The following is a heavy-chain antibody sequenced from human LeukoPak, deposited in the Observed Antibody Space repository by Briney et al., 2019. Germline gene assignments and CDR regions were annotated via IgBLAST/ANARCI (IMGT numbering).Heavy chain of an antibody. J-gene: IGHJ3*02. CDR1: GGTFSSYA. CDR3: ARDVMAYYYDSSGGDAFDI. V-gene: IGHV1-69*13. D-gene: IGHD3-22*01. Sequence: SVRVSCKASGGTFSSYAISWVRQAPGQGLEWMGGIIPIFGTANYAQKFQGRVTITADESTSTAYMELSSLRSEDTAVYYCARDVMAYYYDSSGGDAFDIWGQGTMVTVSS. CDR2: IIPIFGTA.